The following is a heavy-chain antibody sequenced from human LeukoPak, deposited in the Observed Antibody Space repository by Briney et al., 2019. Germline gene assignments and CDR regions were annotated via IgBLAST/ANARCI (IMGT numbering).Heavy chain of an antibody. J-gene: IGHJ3*02. V-gene: IGHV4-59*01. CDR3: ARGARGSGSMGAFDI. CDR1: GGSISSYY. CDR2: IYYSGST. Sequence: SETLSLTCTVSGGSISSYYWSWIRQPPGKGLEWIGYIYYSGSTNYNPSLKSRVTISVDTSKNQFSLKLSSVTAADTAVYYCARGARGSGSMGAFDIWGQGTMVTVSS. D-gene: IGHD3-10*01.